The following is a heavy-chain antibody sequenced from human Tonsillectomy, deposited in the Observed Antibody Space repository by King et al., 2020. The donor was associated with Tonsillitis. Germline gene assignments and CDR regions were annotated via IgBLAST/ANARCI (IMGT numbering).Heavy chain of an antibody. CDR1: GFTFSSYA. CDR3: ARDGAWGYGYFQDY. CDR2: ISYDGSNK. J-gene: IGHJ4*02. V-gene: IGHV3-30*04. Sequence: VQLVESGGGVVQPGRSLRLSCAASGFTFSSYAMHWVRQAPGKGLEWVAVISYDGSNKYYADSVKGRVTISRDNSKNTLYLQMNSLRAEDTAVYYCARDGAWGYGYFQDYWGQGTLVTVSS. D-gene: IGHD3-22*01.